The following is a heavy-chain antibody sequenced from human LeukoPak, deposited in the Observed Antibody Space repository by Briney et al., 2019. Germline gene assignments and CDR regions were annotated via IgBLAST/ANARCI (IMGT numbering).Heavy chain of an antibody. V-gene: IGHV3-23*01. CDR3: AKVSVCFGRYFDY. D-gene: IGHD3-16*01. CDR1: GYAFSSHG. CDR2: INGAGDHT. J-gene: IGHJ4*02. Sequence: PGGSLRLSCAASGYAFSSHGLTWVRQAPGKGLEWVATINGAGDHTVYAETVKGRFTISRDNSKNMLYLQMNTLRAEDTAIYSCAKVSVCFGRYFDYWGQGVLVTVS.